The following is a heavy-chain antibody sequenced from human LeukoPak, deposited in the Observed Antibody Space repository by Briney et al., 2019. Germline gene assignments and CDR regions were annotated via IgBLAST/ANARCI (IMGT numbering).Heavy chain of an antibody. Sequence: RAGGSQRLSCAASGFTFSSYAMHWVRQAPGKGLEYVSAISSNGDSTYYANSVKGRFTISRDNSKNTLYLQMGSLKAEDMAVYYCARGRLLWFGELWENWFDPWGQGTLVTVSS. CDR2: ISSNGDST. D-gene: IGHD3-10*01. J-gene: IGHJ5*02. CDR1: GFTFSSYA. CDR3: ARGRLLWFGELWENWFDP. V-gene: IGHV3-64*01.